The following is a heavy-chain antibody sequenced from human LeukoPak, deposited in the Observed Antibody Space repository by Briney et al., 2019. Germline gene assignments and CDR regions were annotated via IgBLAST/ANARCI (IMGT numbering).Heavy chain of an antibody. D-gene: IGHD1-26*01. CDR2: IYYSGST. J-gene: IGHJ4*02. CDR1: GGSISSYY. CDR3: ARLGGSSLGAHH. V-gene: IGHV4-59*08. Sequence: SETLSLTCTVSGGSISSYYWSWIRQPPGKGLEWIGYIYYSGSTNYNPSLKSRVTISVDTSKNQFSLKLSSVTAADTAVYYCARLGGSSLGAHHWGQGTLVTVSS.